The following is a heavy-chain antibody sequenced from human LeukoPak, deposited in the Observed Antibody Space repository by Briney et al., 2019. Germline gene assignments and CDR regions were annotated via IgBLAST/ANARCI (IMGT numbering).Heavy chain of an antibody. V-gene: IGHV4-39*07. CDR3: ARGHVGAFDI. J-gene: IGHJ3*02. Sequence: SSETLSLTCTVSGASISSSSYYWGWIRQPPGKGLEWIGGIYYSGSTYYKPSLKSRVTISVDTSKNQFSLKLSSVTAADTAVYYCARGHVGAFDIWGQGTMVTVSS. CDR1: GASISSSSYY. CDR2: IYYSGST.